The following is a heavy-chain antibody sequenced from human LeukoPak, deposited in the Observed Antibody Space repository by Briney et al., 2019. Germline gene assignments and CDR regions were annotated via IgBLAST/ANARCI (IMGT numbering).Heavy chain of an antibody. J-gene: IGHJ4*02. D-gene: IGHD3-3*01. V-gene: IGHV3-30*02. CDR3: AKTYYDFWSGSGCFDY. CDR1: GFTFSSYG. Sequence: GSLRLSCAASGFTFSSYGMHWVRQAPGKGLEWVAFIGSNKYYADSVKGRFTISRDNSKNTLYLQMNSLRAEDTAVYYCAKTYYDFWSGSGCFDYWGQGTLVTVSS. CDR2: IGSNK.